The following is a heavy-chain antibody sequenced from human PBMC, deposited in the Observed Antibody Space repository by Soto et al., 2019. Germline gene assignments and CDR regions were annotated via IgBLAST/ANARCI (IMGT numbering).Heavy chain of an antibody. Sequence: PSETLSLTCTVSGGSISRDNWCSWVRQPPGKGLEWIGEIFHSGSTNYNPSLKSRVTISVNKSKNQFSLKLTSVTAADTAVYYCARGSCSSTSCYSGWFDPWGQGTLVTVSS. V-gene: IGHV4-4*02. J-gene: IGHJ5*02. CDR3: ARGSCSSTSCYSGWFDP. CDR1: GGSISRDNW. CDR2: IFHSGST. D-gene: IGHD2-2*01.